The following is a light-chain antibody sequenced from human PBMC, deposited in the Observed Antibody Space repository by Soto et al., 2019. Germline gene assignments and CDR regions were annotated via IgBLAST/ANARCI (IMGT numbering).Light chain of an antibody. Sequence: DIQMTQSPSSLSASVGDRVTITCQASQDISNYLNWYQQRPGKAPKLLIYDASNLETGVPARFSRSGSGKDFTFTISSLQPEDIATYYCQQYDNLPPFTFGPGTKVNVK. CDR2: DAS. CDR3: QQYDNLPPFT. CDR1: QDISNY. V-gene: IGKV1-33*01. J-gene: IGKJ3*01.